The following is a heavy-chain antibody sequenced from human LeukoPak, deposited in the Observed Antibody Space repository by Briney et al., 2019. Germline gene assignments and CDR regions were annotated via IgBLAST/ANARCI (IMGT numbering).Heavy chain of an antibody. Sequence: SQTLSLTCTVSGGSISSGSYYWRWIRQPAGKGLEWIGRIYTSGSTNYNPSLKSRVTISVDTSKNQFSLKLSSVTAADTAMYYCARESYSSSWCFDYWGQGTLVTVSS. CDR2: IYTSGST. J-gene: IGHJ4*02. CDR1: GGSISSGSYY. CDR3: ARESYSSSWCFDY. D-gene: IGHD6-13*01. V-gene: IGHV4-61*02.